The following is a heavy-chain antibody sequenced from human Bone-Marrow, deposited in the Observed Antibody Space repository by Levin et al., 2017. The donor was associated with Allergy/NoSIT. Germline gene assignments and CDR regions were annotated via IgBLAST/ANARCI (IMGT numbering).Heavy chain of an antibody. V-gene: IGHV3-21*01. CDR2: ISSSSSYI. CDR1: GFTFSSYS. Sequence: GESLKISCAASGFTFSSYSMNWVRQAPGKGLEWVSSISSSSSYIYYADSVKGRFTISRDNAKNSLYLQMNSLRAEDTAVYYCARDLGSGRAAGTSNSCDPWGQGTLVTVSS. D-gene: IGHD6-13*01. J-gene: IGHJ5*02. CDR3: ARDLGSGRAAGTSNSCDP.